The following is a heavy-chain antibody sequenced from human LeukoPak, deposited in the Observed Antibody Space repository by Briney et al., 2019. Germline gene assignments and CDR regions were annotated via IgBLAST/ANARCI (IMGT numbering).Heavy chain of an antibody. D-gene: IGHD4-23*01. Sequence: GASVTVSCKASGYTFTTYGISWVRQAPGQGLEWMGWISAYNGNTKYAQKVQGRVTMTTDTSTSTAYMELRSLKSDDTAVYYCARDSYGGNGDCGGQGTLVTVSS. CDR2: ISAYNGNT. J-gene: IGHJ4*02. CDR3: ARDSYGGNGDC. V-gene: IGHV1-18*01. CDR1: GYTFTTYG.